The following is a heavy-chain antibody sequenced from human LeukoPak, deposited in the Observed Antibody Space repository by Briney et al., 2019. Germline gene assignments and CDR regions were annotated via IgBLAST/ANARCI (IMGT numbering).Heavy chain of an antibody. J-gene: IGHJ3*02. CDR2: IYTSGST. CDR1: GGSISSYY. V-gene: IGHV4-4*08. D-gene: IGHD3-16*01. CDR3: ARVRYVWGTPEAFDI. Sequence: SETLSLTCTVSGGSISSYYWSWIRQPPGKGLEWIGYIYTSGSTNYNPSLKSRVTMSVDTSKNQFSLKLSSVTAADTAVYYCARVRYVWGTPEAFDIWGQGTMVTVSS.